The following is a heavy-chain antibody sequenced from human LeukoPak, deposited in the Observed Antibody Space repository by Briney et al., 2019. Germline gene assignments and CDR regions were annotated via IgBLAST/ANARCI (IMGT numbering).Heavy chain of an antibody. J-gene: IGHJ4*02. CDR2: ISSSSSYI. D-gene: IGHD2-2*01. V-gene: IGHV3-21*01. Sequence: GGSLRLSCAASGFTFSSYSMNWVRQAPGKGLEWVSSISSSSSYIYYADSVKGRFTISRDNAKNSLYLQMNSLRAEDTAVYYCARDQLVVVPAASDYWGQGTLVTVSS. CDR3: ARDQLVVVPAASDY. CDR1: GFTFSSYS.